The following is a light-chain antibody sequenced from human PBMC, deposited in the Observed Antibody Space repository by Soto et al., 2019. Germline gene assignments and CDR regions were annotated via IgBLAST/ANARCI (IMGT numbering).Light chain of an antibody. CDR2: GAS. V-gene: IGKV3-11*01. CDR3: QQRINWPLT. J-gene: IGKJ4*01. Sequence: EIVLTQSPATLSLSPGERATLSCRASQSISSHLAWYQQKPGQAPRLLIYGASNRAPGIPARFSGSVSGTVFTLTISSLEPEDFAVYYCQQRINWPLTFGGGTKVEIK. CDR1: QSISSH.